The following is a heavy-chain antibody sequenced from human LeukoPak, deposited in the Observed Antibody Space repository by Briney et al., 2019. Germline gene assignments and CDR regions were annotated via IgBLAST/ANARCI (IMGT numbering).Heavy chain of an antibody. D-gene: IGHD6-13*01. V-gene: IGHV3-7*01. CDR3: ASTVREQQP. CDR2: IKQDGSER. Sequence: GGSLRLSCAASGFTFSTYWMSWVRQAPGKGLEWVANIKQDGSERYYVDSVKGRFTISRDNAKNSLYLQMNSLRAEDTAVYYCASTVREQQPWGQGTLVTVSS. CDR1: GFTFSTYW. J-gene: IGHJ5*02.